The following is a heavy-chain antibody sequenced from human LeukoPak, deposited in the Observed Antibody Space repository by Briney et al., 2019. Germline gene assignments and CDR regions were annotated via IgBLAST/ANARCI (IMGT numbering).Heavy chain of an antibody. CDR2: INPNSGGT. J-gene: IGHJ5*02. D-gene: IGHD6-19*01. V-gene: IGHV1-2*06. CDR1: GYTFTGYY. CDR3: ARVVFVGGRTYSSGPTGYP. Sequence: VASVKVSCKASGYTFTGYYMHWVRQAPGQGLEWMGRINPNSGGTNYAQKLQGRVTMTTDTSTSTAYMELRSLRSDDTAVYYCARVVFVGGRTYSSGPTGYPWGQGTLVTVSS.